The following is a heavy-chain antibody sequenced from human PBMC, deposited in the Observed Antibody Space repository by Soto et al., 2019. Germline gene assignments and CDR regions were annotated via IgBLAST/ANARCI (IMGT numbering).Heavy chain of an antibody. Sequence: ASVKVSCKASGYTFTSYAMHWVRLAPGQRLEWMGWINAGNGNTKYSQKFQGRVTITRDISASTAYMELSSLRSEEMAVYYCVRDQGFSGYDFLGWFDPWGQGTLVTAPQ. CDR3: VRDQGFSGYDFLGWFDP. CDR1: GYTFTSYA. V-gene: IGHV1-3*01. D-gene: IGHD5-12*01. CDR2: INAGNGNT. J-gene: IGHJ5*02.